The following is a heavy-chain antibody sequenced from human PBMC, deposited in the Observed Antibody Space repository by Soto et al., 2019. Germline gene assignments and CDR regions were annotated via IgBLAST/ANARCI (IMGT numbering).Heavy chain of an antibody. CDR2: LSPSGNA. D-gene: IGHD6-6*01. V-gene: IGHV4-59*08. J-gene: IGHJ5*02. CDR3: ARHLTSTSSSHWFDT. CDR1: GDSVSNYY. Sequence: SETLSLTCTVSGDSVSNYYWSWLRQSPGKGLEWIGYLSPSGNAKYNSSLKSRATISVDTSKSQLSLNLNSVTAADMAVYYCARHLTSTSSSHWFDTWGQGTLVTVSS.